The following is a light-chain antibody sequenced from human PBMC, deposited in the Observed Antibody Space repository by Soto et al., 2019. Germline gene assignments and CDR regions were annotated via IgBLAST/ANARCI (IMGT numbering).Light chain of an antibody. V-gene: IGKV3-20*01. Sequence: EIVLTQSPGTLSLSPGERATLSCRASQSISSTYLAWYRQKPGQAPRLLIYAASSRATGIPDRFSGSGSGTDFTLTISRLELEDFAVYYCQQYYASSWTFGQGTKVDIK. CDR2: AAS. CDR1: QSISSTY. J-gene: IGKJ1*01. CDR3: QQYYASSWT.